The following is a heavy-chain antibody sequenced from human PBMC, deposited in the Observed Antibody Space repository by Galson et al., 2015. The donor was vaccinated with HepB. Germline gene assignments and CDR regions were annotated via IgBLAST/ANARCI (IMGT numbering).Heavy chain of an antibody. Sequence: SLRLSCAASGFTFDYYAMHWVRQAPGKGLEWVSGITWNSGRVDYADSVKGRFTISRDNAKNSLYLQMNSLRAEDTALYFCAKDKLTLVRGNRHYYYQYMDVWGKGTTVTVSS. CDR2: ITWNSGRV. V-gene: IGHV3-9*01. CDR1: GFTFDYYA. J-gene: IGHJ6*03. D-gene: IGHD3-10*01. CDR3: AKDKLTLVRGNRHYYYQYMDV.